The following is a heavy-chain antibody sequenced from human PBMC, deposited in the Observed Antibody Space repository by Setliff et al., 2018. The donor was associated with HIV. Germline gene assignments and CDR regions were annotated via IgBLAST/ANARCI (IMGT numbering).Heavy chain of an antibody. CDR3: ARFTSGWYGQY. Sequence: SETLSLTCTVSGGSISAYYWSWVRPPPGKRLEWIGYIYSNGGTEYNPSLKSRVTISVDTSKNQFSLKLTSVTIADTAVYYCARFTSGWYGQYWGQGTLVTVSS. V-gene: IGHV4-59*01. D-gene: IGHD6-19*01. CDR1: GGSISAYY. CDR2: IYSNGGT. J-gene: IGHJ4*02.